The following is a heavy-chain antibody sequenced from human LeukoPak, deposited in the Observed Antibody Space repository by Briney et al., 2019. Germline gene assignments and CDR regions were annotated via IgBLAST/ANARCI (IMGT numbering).Heavy chain of an antibody. J-gene: IGHJ6*04. D-gene: IGHD3-3*01. CDR3: ARDPCDFWSGMDV. CDR1: GFTFSSYW. V-gene: IGHV3-7*01. CDR2: IKQDGSEK. Sequence: PGGSLRLSCAASGFTFSSYWMSWVRQAPGKGLEWVANIKQDGSEKYYVDSVKGRFTISRDNAKNSLYLQMNSLRAEDTAVYYCARDPCDFWSGMDVWGKGTTVTVSS.